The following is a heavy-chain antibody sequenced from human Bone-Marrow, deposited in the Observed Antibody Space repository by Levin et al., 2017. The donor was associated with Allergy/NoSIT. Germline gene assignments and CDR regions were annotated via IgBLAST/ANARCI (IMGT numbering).Heavy chain of an antibody. Sequence: PGGSLRLSCTASGFTFGDYAMSWVRQAPGKGLEWVGFIRSKAYGGTTEYAASVKGRFTISRDDSKSIAYLQMNSLKTEDTAVYYCTRDRGDIVVVPAAMPPSGYYYYYMDVWGKGTTVTVSS. CDR2: IRSKAYGGTT. V-gene: IGHV3-49*04. CDR1: GFTFGDYA. D-gene: IGHD2-2*01. J-gene: IGHJ6*03. CDR3: TRDRGDIVVVPAAMPPSGYYYYYMDV.